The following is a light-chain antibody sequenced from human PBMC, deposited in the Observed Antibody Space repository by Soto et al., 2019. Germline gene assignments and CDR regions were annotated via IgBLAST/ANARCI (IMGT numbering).Light chain of an antibody. CDR3: QQYGSSPRT. CDR2: GTS. CDR1: QSVSSSY. J-gene: IGKJ1*01. V-gene: IGKV3-20*01. Sequence: EIVLTQTPGTLSLSPGERATLSCRASQSVSSSYLAWYQQKPGQAPRLLMYGTSTRATGTPDRFSGSGSGTDFTLTISSLEPEDVAVYYCQQYGSSPRTFGQGTKVDIK.